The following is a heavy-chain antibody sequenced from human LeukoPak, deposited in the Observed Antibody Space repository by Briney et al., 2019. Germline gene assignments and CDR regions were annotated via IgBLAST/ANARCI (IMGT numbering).Heavy chain of an antibody. CDR2: ISGGGGST. V-gene: IGHV3-23*01. CDR3: AKAIRSSGSAWYSLDY. D-gene: IGHD6-13*01. Sequence: LSGGSLRLSCAASGFTFSSYAMSWVRQAPGKELEWVSGISGGGGSTYYADSVKGRFTISRDNSKNTLYLQVNSLRAEDTALYYCAKAIRSSGSAWYSLDYWGQGTLVTVSS. CDR1: GFTFSSYA. J-gene: IGHJ4*02.